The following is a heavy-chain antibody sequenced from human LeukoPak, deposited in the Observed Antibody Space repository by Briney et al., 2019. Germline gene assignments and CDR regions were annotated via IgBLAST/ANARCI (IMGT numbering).Heavy chain of an antibody. V-gene: IGHV4-61*02. CDR2: IYTSGST. CDR3: ARDPGPVVAFDY. D-gene: IGHD3-22*01. Sequence: PSETLSLTCTVSGGSISSGSYYWSWIRQPAGKGLEWIGRIYTSGSTNYNPSLKSRVTISVDTSKNQFSLKLSSVTAADTAVYYCARDPGPVVAFDYWGQGTLVTVSS. CDR1: GGSISSGSYY. J-gene: IGHJ4*02.